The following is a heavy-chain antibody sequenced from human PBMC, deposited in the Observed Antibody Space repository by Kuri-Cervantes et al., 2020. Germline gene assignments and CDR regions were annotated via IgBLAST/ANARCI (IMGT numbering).Heavy chain of an antibody. CDR3: AKGPARTMVTQSWAPIYFDS. CDR1: GFTFDDYA. D-gene: IGHD4-23*01. Sequence: SLKISCAASGFTFDDYAMHWVRQAPGKGLEWVSGISWNSDSIGYADSVKGRFTISRDKAKNTLYLQMNSLRAEDTAVYYCAKGPARTMVTQSWAPIYFDSWGQGTLVTVSS. J-gene: IGHJ4*02. V-gene: IGHV3-9*01. CDR2: ISWNSDSI.